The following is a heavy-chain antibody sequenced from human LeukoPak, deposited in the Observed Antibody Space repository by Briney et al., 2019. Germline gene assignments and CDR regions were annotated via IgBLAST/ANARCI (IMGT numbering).Heavy chain of an antibody. CDR3: ARDDNGDNWFDP. J-gene: IGHJ5*02. D-gene: IGHD4-17*01. V-gene: IGHV1-46*01. Sequence: ASVTVSCKASGYTFTNFYMHWVRQAPGQGLEWMGVINPSGGSTSYAQKFQGRVTMTRDTSTSTVYMELSSLRSEDTAVYYCARDDNGDNWFDPWGQGTLVTVSS. CDR2: INPSGGST. CDR1: GYTFTNFY.